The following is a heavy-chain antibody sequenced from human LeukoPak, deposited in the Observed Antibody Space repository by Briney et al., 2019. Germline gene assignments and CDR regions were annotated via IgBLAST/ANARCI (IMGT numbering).Heavy chain of an antibody. V-gene: IGHV3-49*04. D-gene: IGHD3-22*01. CDR3: TRGPYYYDSSGHIGGEY. J-gene: IGHJ4*02. Sequence: GGSLRLSCTAYGFTFGDYAMSWVRQAPGKGLEWVGFIRSKAYGGTTEYAASVKGRFTISRDDSKSIGYLQMNSLKTEDTAVYYCTRGPYYYDSSGHIGGEYWGQGTLVTVSS. CDR2: IRSKAYGGTT. CDR1: GFTFGDYA.